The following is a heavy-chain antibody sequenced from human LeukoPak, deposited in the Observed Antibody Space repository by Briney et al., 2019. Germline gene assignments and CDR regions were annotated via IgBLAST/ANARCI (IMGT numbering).Heavy chain of an antibody. D-gene: IGHD3-10*01. CDR3: ARDPSMIRGENTPYFDY. CDR2: IIPIFGTA. J-gene: IGHJ4*02. V-gene: IGHV1-69*13. Sequence: SVKVSRKASGGTFSSYAISWVRQAPGQGLEWMGGIIPIFGTADYAQKFQGRVTITADESTSTAYMELNSLRSEDTAVYYCARDPSMIRGENTPYFDYWGQGTLVTVSS. CDR1: GGTFSSYA.